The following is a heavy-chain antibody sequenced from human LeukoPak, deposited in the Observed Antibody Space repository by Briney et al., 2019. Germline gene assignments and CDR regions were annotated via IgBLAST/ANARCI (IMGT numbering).Heavy chain of an antibody. CDR2: ISAYNGNT. Sequence: ASVKVSCKASGYTFTSYGISWVRQAPGQGLEWMGWISAYNGNTNYAQKLQGRVTMTTDTSTSTACMELRSLRSDDTAVYYCAFVVPAAMGGLGYFDYWGQGTLVTVSS. CDR3: AFVVPAAMGGLGYFDY. V-gene: IGHV1-18*01. D-gene: IGHD2-2*01. CDR1: GYTFTSYG. J-gene: IGHJ4*02.